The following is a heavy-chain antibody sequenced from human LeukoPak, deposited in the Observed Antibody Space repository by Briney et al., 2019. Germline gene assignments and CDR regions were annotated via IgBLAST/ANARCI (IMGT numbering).Heavy chain of an antibody. Sequence: GGSLRLSCLASGFTFSSYAMDWVRQAPGQGLQWVSAVGTSADTYYADSVRGRFTISRDNSKNTLYLQMDSLRAEDTAVYYCAELGITLIGGVWGKGTTVTNSS. J-gene: IGHJ6*04. CDR1: GFTFSSYA. V-gene: IGHV3-23*01. D-gene: IGHD3-10*02. CDR3: AELGITLIGGV. CDR2: VGTSADT.